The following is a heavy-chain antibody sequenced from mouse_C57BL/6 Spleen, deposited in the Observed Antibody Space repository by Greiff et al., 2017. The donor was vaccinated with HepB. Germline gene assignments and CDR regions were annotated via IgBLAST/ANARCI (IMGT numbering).Heavy chain of an antibody. Sequence: QVQLQQSGPELVKPGASVKISCKASGYAFSSSWMNWVKQRPGKGLEWIGRIYPGDGDTNYNGKFKGKATLTADKSSSTAYMQRSSLTSEDSAVYFCARLGYDAYVDYWGQGTTLTVSS. V-gene: IGHV1-82*01. D-gene: IGHD2-2*01. CDR1: GYAFSSSW. CDR3: ARLGYDAYVDY. J-gene: IGHJ2*01. CDR2: IYPGDGDT.